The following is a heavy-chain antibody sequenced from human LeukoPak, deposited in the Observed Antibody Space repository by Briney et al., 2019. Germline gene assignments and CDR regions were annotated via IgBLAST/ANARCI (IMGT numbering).Heavy chain of an antibody. V-gene: IGHV1-18*01. Sequence: ASVKVSCKASGYTFTSYGISWVRQAPGQGLEWMGWISAYNGNTNYAQKLQGRVTMTTDTSTSTAYMELRSLRSDDTAVYYCARDKGVSGSGSYYDYYYYYYGMGVWGQGTTVTVSS. CDR1: GYTFTSYG. CDR2: ISAYNGNT. J-gene: IGHJ6*02. CDR3: ARDKGVSGSGSYYDYYYYYYGMGV. D-gene: IGHD3-10*01.